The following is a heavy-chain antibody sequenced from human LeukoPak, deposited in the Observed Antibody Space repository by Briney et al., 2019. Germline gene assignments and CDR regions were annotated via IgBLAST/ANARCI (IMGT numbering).Heavy chain of an antibody. Sequence: GGSLRLSCAASGFTFSSYWMHWVRQAPGKGLVWVANIKKDGSERYYVDSVKGRFTISRDNAKNSLYLQMNSLRAEDTAVYYCARSVAGFDYWGQGNLVTVSS. V-gene: IGHV3-7*01. D-gene: IGHD6-19*01. J-gene: IGHJ4*02. CDR1: GFTFSSYW. CDR3: ARSVAGFDY. CDR2: IKKDGSER.